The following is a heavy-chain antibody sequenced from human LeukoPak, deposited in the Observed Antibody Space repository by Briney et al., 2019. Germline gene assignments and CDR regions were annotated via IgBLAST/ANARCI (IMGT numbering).Heavy chain of an antibody. J-gene: IGHJ6*02. D-gene: IGHD3-22*01. CDR3: ARASSYDSSGYYVGGVLPEDYYYYGMDA. CDR1: GGTFSNYA. Sequence: SVKVSCKASGGTFSNYAISWVRQAPGQGLEWMGRIIPILGTAIYTQKFQGRVTITADKSTSTAYMELSSLRSEDTAVYYCARASSYDSSGYYVGGVLPEDYYYYGMDAWGQGTTVTVSS. CDR2: IIPILGTA. V-gene: IGHV1-69*04.